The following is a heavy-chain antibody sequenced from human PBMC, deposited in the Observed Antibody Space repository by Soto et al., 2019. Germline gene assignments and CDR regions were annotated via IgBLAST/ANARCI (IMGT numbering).Heavy chain of an antibody. V-gene: IGHV1-8*01. D-gene: IGHD5-18*01. Sequence: RHATKKGLEWMGWMNPNSGNTGYAQKFQGRVTMTRNTSISTAYMELSSLRSEDTAVYYCARLFQIELCTRGYSSGMAVLGNGTTV. CDR3: ARLFQIELCTRGYSSGMAV. J-gene: IGHJ6*04. CDR2: MNPNSGNT.